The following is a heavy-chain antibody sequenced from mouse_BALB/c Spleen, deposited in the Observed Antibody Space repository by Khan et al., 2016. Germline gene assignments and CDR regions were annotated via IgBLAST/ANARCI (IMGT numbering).Heavy chain of an antibody. V-gene: IGHV3-6*02. J-gene: IGHJ3*01. CDR2: ISYDGSK. CDR1: GYSITSGYY. Sequence: EVQLQESGPGLVKPSQSLSLNCSVTGYSITSGYYWNWIRQFPGNKLEWMGYISYDGSKNYNPSLKNRISITRDTSKNQFFLKLNSVTTEDTATYYCARGDYGSSYVAWFAYWGQGTLVTVSA. D-gene: IGHD1-1*01. CDR3: ARGDYGSSYVAWFAY.